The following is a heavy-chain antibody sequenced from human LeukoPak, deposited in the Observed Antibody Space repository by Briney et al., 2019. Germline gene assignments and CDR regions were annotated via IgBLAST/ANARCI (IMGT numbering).Heavy chain of an antibody. J-gene: IGHJ4*02. CDR3: TKDTGEGDF. Sequence: PGGSLRLSCATSGFTFSIYGMHWGREFPGKGLEWVAFIGIDGSDEEYVDSVKGRFTISRDNSKNTLYLQMKNLRLEDTAMYYCTKDTGEGDFWGQGTLVTVSS. CDR2: IGIDGSDE. D-gene: IGHD2-21*01. CDR1: GFTFSIYG. V-gene: IGHV3-30*02.